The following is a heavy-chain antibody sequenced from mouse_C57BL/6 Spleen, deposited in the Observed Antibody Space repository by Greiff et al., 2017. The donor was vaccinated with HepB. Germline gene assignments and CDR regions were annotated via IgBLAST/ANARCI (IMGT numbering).Heavy chain of an antibody. Sequence: EVQGVESGGGLVKPGGSLKLSCAASGFTFSDYGMHWVRQAPEKGLEWVAYISSGSSTIYYADTVKGRFTISRDNAKDTLFLQMTSLRSEDTAMYYCARPGTTPVGFAYWGQGTLVTVSA. V-gene: IGHV5-17*01. J-gene: IGHJ3*01. CDR1: GFTFSDYG. D-gene: IGHD1-1*01. CDR2: ISSGSSTI. CDR3: ARPGTTPVGFAY.